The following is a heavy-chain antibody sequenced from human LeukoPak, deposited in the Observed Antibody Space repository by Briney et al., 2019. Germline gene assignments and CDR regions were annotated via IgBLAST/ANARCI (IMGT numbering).Heavy chain of an antibody. J-gene: IGHJ4*02. CDR2: IYYSGST. D-gene: IGHD6-19*01. V-gene: IGHV4-39*01. CDR1: GDSISTSSYY. CDR3: ARQGRSSGAKIDY. Sequence: SETLSLTCSVSGDSISTSSYYWGWIRQPPGKGLEWIGSIYYSGSTYYNPSLKSRVTISVDTSKNQFSLKLSSVTAADTAVYYCARQGRSSGAKIDYWGQGTLVTVSS.